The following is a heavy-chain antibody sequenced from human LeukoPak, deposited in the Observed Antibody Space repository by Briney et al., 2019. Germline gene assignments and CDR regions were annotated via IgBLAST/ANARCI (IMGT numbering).Heavy chain of an antibody. CDR1: GYSFTSYW. Sequence: HGESLKISCKGSGYSFTSYWIGWVRQMPGKGLEWMGIIYPGDSDTRYSPSFQGQVTISADKSISTAYLQWSSLKASDTATYYCARSRWGSNYYSDYWGQGTLVTVSS. CDR2: IYPGDSDT. V-gene: IGHV5-51*01. J-gene: IGHJ4*02. D-gene: IGHD4-23*01. CDR3: ARSRWGSNYYSDY.